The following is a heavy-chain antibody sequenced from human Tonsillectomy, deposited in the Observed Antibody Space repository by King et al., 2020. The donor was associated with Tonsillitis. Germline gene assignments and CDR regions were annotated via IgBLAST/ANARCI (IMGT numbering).Heavy chain of an antibody. CDR1: GFTFRTYA. V-gene: IGHV3-30*14. J-gene: IGHJ6*02. CDR3: ARDTVVVSDGTRYYYFGMDV. Sequence: AQLVQSGGGVVQPGRSLRLSCAASGFTFRTYAMYWVRQAPGKGLEWVAVMSYDGSNKYYADSVKGRFTISRDNSKNTLYLQMNSLRVEDTAVYYCARDTVVVSDGTRYYYFGMDVWGQGTTVTVSS. D-gene: IGHD3-22*01. CDR2: MSYDGSNK.